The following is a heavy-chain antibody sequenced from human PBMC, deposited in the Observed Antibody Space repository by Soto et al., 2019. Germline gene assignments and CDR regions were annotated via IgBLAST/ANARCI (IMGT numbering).Heavy chain of an antibody. Sequence: SETLSLTCTVSGGSISSGGYYWSWIRQHPGKGLEWIGYIYYSGSTYYNPSLKSRVTISVDTSKNQFSLNLSSVTAADTAVYYCARGQYSSGDYFDYWDQGTLVTVSS. V-gene: IGHV4-31*03. CDR1: GGSISSGGYY. CDR2: IYYSGST. CDR3: ARGQYSSGDYFDY. D-gene: IGHD6-19*01. J-gene: IGHJ4*02.